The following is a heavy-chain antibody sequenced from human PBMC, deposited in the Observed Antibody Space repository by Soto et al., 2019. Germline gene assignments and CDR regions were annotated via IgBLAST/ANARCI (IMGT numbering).Heavy chain of an antibody. CDR3: AHGRSVGSTYYFEY. D-gene: IGHD2-2*03. Sequence: QITLKESGPTLVKPTQTLTLTCTFSGFSLSTGAVGVGWIRQPPGEALEWLALVYYNDDIRYSPSLKDRLTITKDTSKNHVVLTLTNMDLVDTATYFCAHGRSVGSTYYFEYWGQGTLVTVSS. CDR1: GFSLSTGAVG. J-gene: IGHJ4*02. V-gene: IGHV2-5*01. CDR2: VYYNDDI.